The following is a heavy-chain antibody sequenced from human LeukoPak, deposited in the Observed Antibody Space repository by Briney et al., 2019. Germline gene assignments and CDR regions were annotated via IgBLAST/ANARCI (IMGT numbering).Heavy chain of an antibody. J-gene: IGHJ3*02. Sequence: GGSLRLSCAASGFTFSSYWMSWVRQAPGKGLEWVANIKQDGSEKYYVDSVKGRFTISRDNAKNSLYLQMNSLRAEDTAMYYCARDTLRAAFDIWGQGTMVTVSS. V-gene: IGHV3-7*01. CDR2: IKQDGSEK. CDR1: GFTFSSYW. CDR3: ARDTLRAAFDI. D-gene: IGHD2-15*01.